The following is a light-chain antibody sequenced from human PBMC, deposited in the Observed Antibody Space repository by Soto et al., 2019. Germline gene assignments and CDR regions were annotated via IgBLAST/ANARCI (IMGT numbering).Light chain of an antibody. CDR2: DVS. J-gene: IGLJ1*01. CDR3: SSYTISITLLYV. V-gene: IGLV2-14*01. Sequence: QSALTQPASVSGSPGQSITISCTGTSSDVGGYNYVSWYQQHPGKAPKLMIYDVSNRPSGVSNRFAGSKSGNTASLTISGLQAEYEADYYCSSYTISITLLYVFGTGTKVTVL. CDR1: SSDVGGYNY.